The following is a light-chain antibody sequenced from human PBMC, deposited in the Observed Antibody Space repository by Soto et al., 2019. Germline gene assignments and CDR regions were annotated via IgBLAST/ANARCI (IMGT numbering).Light chain of an antibody. V-gene: IGKV3-20*01. J-gene: IGKJ2*01. CDR3: QYYGSSPPTT. CDR2: GAS. CDR1: QSVTSTY. Sequence: EFVLTQSPGTRSLSPGERAILSCRASQSVTSTYIAWYQQKPGQAPRLLIYGASSRATGIPDRFSGSGSGTDFTLTISRLEAEDFAVYYCQYYGSSPPTTFGQGTKLEIK.